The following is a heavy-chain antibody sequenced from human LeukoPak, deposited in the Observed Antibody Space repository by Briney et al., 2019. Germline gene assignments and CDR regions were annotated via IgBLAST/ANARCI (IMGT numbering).Heavy chain of an antibody. V-gene: IGHV3-30*04. CDR1: GFTFTTYA. J-gene: IGHJ3*02. D-gene: IGHD6-19*01. CDR2: ISYDGSDT. Sequence: EGSLRLSCEVSGFTFTTYAMHWVRQAPGKGLEWVAVISYDGSDTYFADSVKGRFTISRDKSKNTLYLQMNSLRTEDTAVYYCARDRRRYSSGWEDYAFDIWGQGTMVTVSS. CDR3: ARDRRRYSSGWEDYAFDI.